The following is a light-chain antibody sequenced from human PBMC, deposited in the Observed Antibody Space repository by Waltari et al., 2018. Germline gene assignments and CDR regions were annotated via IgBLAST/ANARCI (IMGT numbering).Light chain of an antibody. CDR1: NIANKS. J-gene: IGLJ3*02. CDR3: QLWDDTNNSGV. Sequence: YVVTQPPSVSVAPGKTARLTCEGENIANKSVNWYQQKAGQAPVLVMFYDSDRPSGIPERFSGSNSGNTATLTINWVEPGDEADYHCQLWDDTNNSGVFGGGTKLTVL. V-gene: IGLV3-21*04. CDR2: YDS.